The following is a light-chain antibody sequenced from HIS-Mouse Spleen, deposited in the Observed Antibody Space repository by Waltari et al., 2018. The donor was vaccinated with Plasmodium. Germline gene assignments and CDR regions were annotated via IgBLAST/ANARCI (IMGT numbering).Light chain of an antibody. CDR3: QQYNNWSFT. J-gene: IGKJ3*01. CDR1: QSVSSN. V-gene: IGKV3-15*01. Sequence: IVMTPSPATLSVPPGERATLSCRASQSVSSNLAWYQQKPGQAPRLLIYGASTRATGIPARFSGSGSGTEFTLTISSLQSEDFAVYYCQQYNNWSFTFGPGTKVDIK. CDR2: GAS.